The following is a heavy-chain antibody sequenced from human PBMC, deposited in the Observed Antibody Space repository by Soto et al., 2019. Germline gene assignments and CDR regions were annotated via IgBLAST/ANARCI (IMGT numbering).Heavy chain of an antibody. D-gene: IGHD2-21*01. CDR3: AREYELLPPGAAFDI. CDR1: GFTFSSYA. Sequence: GGSLRLSCAASGFTFSSYAMHWVRQAPGKGLVWVSRISSGGGSTSYADSVKGRFTIFRDNAKNTLYLQMNSLRAEDTAVYYCAREYELLPPGAAFDIWGKETMVTV. V-gene: IGHV3-74*01. J-gene: IGHJ3*02. CDR2: ISSGGGST.